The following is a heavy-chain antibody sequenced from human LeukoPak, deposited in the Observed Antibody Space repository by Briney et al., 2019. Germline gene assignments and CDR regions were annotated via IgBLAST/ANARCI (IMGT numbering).Heavy chain of an antibody. CDR1: GYTFTSYY. CDR2: INPIGGST. CDR3: AKVTRDCSSTSCYFYYYYYMDV. V-gene: IGHV1-46*04. Sequence: ASVKVSCKASGYTFTSYYMQWVRQAPGQGLEWMGIINPIGGSTSYTQKLQGRVTMTRDMSTSTVYMELSSLRSEDTAVYYCAKVTRDCSSTSCYFYYYYYMDVWGKGTTVTISS. D-gene: IGHD2-2*01. J-gene: IGHJ6*03.